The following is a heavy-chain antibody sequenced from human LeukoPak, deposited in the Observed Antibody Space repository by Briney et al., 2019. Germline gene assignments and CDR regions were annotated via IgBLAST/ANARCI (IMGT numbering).Heavy chain of an antibody. CDR1: GGSISSYY. CDR3: ARDSSSGWYWDWFDP. CDR2: IYTSGST. D-gene: IGHD6-19*01. J-gene: IGHJ5*02. Sequence: PSETLSLTFNVSGGSISSYYWSWIRQPAGKGLEWIGRIYTSGSTNYNPSLKSRVTMSVDTSKNQFSLKLSSVTAADTAVYYCARDSSSGWYWDWFDPWGQGTLVTVSS. V-gene: IGHV4-4*07.